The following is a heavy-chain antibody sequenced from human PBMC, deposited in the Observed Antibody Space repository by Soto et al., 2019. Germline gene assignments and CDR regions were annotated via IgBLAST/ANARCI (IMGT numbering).Heavy chain of an antibody. CDR1: GGSISSSSYY. Sequence: QLQLQESGPGLVKPSETLSLTCTVSGGSISSSSYYWGWIRQPPGKGLEWIGSIYYSGSTYYNASLNSRVTISVDTSRNQFSLKLSSVAAPDTAVYYCARRHYGSGKPFDYWGQGTLVTVSS. J-gene: IGHJ4*02. V-gene: IGHV4-39*01. CDR2: IYYSGST. CDR3: ARRHYGSGKPFDY. D-gene: IGHD3-10*01.